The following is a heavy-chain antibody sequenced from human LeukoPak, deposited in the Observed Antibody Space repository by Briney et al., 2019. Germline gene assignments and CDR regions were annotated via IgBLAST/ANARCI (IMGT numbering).Heavy chain of an antibody. Sequence: GGSLRLSCAASGFTFSSYSMNWARQAPGKGLEWVSYISSSSSTIYYADSVKGRFTISRDNAKNSLYLQMNSLRAEDTAVYYCAQSVGFDYWGQGTLVTVSS. V-gene: IGHV3-48*04. D-gene: IGHD3-3*01. J-gene: IGHJ4*02. CDR2: ISSSSSTI. CDR1: GFTFSSYS. CDR3: AQSVGFDY.